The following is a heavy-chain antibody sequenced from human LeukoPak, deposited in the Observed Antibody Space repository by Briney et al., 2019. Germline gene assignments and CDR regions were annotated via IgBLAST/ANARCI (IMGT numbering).Heavy chain of an antibody. J-gene: IGHJ6*02. Sequence: PSQTLSLTCTVSGGSISSGGYYWSWIRQHPGKGLEWIGYIYYSGSTNYNPSLKSRVTISVDTSKNQFSLKLSSVTAADTAVYYCARVLAADEQAYYYYYYGMDVWGQGTTVTVSS. CDR1: GGSISSGGYY. CDR2: IYYSGST. D-gene: IGHD6-13*01. CDR3: ARVLAADEQAYYYYYYGMDV. V-gene: IGHV4-61*08.